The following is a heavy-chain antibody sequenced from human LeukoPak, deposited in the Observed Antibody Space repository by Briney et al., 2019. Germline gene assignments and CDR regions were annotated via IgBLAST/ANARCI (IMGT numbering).Heavy chain of an antibody. Sequence: GASVKVSCKASGYTFTNYDINWVRQATGQGLEWMGWMNPKSGYTGSAQKFQGRVTMTRDTSISTAYMELGSLRSEDTAVYYCARVTGSIDYWGQGTLVTVSS. V-gene: IGHV1-8*01. D-gene: IGHD1-26*01. J-gene: IGHJ4*02. CDR2: MNPKSGYT. CDR3: ARVTGSIDY. CDR1: GYTFTNYD.